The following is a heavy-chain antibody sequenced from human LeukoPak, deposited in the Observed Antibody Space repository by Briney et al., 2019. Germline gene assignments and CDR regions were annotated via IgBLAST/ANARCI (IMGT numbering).Heavy chain of an antibody. V-gene: IGHV3-9*01. CDR3: AKGGYRRGWSYVDV. CDR2: IDWKNDII. Sequence: GGSLRLSCVASGFMFDDYAIYWVRQAPGKGLEWVSGIDWKNDIIGYADSVRGRFSISRDNAKNSLYLQMNSLGAEDTALYYCAKGGYRRGWSYVDVWGQGTTVTVSS. D-gene: IGHD6-19*01. CDR1: GFMFDDYA. J-gene: IGHJ6*02.